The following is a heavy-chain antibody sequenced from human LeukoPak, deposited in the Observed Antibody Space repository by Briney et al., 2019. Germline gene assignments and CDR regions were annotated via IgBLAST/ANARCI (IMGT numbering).Heavy chain of an antibody. CDR2: IYYSGST. J-gene: IGHJ4*02. V-gene: IGHV4-39*07. CDR3: ARNDYYDGSGDY. D-gene: IGHD3-22*01. Sequence: SETLSLTCTVSGGSISSSTYYWGWIRQPPGKGLEWIGSIYYSGSTYSNPSLKSRLTISIDTSKNQFSLKLSSVTAADTAVYYCARNDYYDGSGDYWGQGTLVTVSS. CDR1: GGSISSSTYY.